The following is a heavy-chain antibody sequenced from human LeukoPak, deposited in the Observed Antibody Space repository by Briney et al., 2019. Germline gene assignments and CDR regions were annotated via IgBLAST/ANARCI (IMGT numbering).Heavy chain of an antibody. D-gene: IGHD4-17*01. V-gene: IGHV3-23*01. CDR3: AKDRLLDYGDYVGWFDP. CDR1: GFTFSSYA. J-gene: IGHJ5*02. CDR2: ISGSGGST. Sequence: GRSLRLSCAASGFTFSSYAMCWVLQAPGKGLEWVSAISGSGGSTYYADSVKGRFTISRDNSKNTLYLQMNSLRAEDTAVYYCAKDRLLDYGDYVGWFDPWGQGTLVTVSS.